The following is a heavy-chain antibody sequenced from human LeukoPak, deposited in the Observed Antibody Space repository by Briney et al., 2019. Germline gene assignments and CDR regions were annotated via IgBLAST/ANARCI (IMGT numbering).Heavy chain of an antibody. V-gene: IGHV4-34*01. CDR3: ARAQETVAIDY. D-gene: IGHD5-12*01. CDR1: GESFSGYY. CDR2: IYHSGST. Sequence: SETLSLTCAVYGESFSGYYWTWVRQPPGKGLEWIGEIYHSGSTNYNPSLKSRVTISVDTYKNQFSLKMRSVTAADTAVYYCARAQETVAIDYWGQGTLVTVSS. J-gene: IGHJ4*02.